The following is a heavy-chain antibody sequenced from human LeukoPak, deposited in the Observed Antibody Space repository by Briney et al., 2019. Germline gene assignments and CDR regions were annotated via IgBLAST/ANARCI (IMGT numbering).Heavy chain of an antibody. Sequence: PGGSLRLSCAASGFTFSSYSMNWVRQAPGKGLEWVSSISSSSSYIYYADSVKGRFTISRDNAMNSLYLQMNSLRAEDTAVYYCARDQPPGVSGSYYNVAYYWGQGTLVTVSS. CDR1: GFTFSSYS. CDR3: ARDQPPGVSGSYYNVAYY. J-gene: IGHJ4*02. D-gene: IGHD3-10*01. V-gene: IGHV3-21*01. CDR2: ISSSSSYI.